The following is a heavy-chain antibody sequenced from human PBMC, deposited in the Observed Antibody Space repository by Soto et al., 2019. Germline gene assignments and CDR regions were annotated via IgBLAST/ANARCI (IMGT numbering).Heavy chain of an antibody. Sequence: QVQLVESGGGVVQPGRSLRLSCAASGFTFSSYAMHWVRQAPGKGLEWVAVISYDGSNKYYADSVKGRFTISRDNSKNTLYLQMYSLRAEDTAVYYCARSFDYYGSGRFDYWGQGTLVTVSS. D-gene: IGHD3-10*01. CDR1: GFTFSSYA. V-gene: IGHV3-30-3*01. CDR2: ISYDGSNK. CDR3: ARSFDYYGSGRFDY. J-gene: IGHJ4*02.